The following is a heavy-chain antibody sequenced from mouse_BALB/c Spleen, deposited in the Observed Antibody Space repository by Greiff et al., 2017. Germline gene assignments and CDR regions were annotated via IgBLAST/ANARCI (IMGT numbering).Heavy chain of an antibody. D-gene: IGHD4-1*01. CDR1: GYSITSGYY. CDR3: ARGPVNWDFAY. J-gene: IGHJ3*01. CDR2: ISYDGSN. Sequence: EVQRVESGPGLVKPSQSLSLTCSVTGYSITSGYYWNWIRQFPGNKLEWMGYISYDGSNNYNPSLKNRISITRDTSKNQFFLKLNSVTTEDTATYYCARGPVNWDFAYWGQGTLVTVSA. V-gene: IGHV3-6*02.